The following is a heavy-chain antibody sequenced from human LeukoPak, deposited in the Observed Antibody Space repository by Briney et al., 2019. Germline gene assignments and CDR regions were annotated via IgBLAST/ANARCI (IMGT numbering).Heavy chain of an antibody. CDR1: GIPFSRSG. Sequence: PGGSLRLSCAAFGIPFSRSGMHWVRQAPGKGLEWFSFISSSGTTIYYADSVKGRFTISRDNAKNSLYLEMNSLRAEDTAVYCCARDKGERQMDQWGQGTLVTVSS. D-gene: IGHD1-26*01. CDR3: ARDKGERQMDQ. CDR2: ISSSGTTI. V-gene: IGHV3-48*04. J-gene: IGHJ4*02.